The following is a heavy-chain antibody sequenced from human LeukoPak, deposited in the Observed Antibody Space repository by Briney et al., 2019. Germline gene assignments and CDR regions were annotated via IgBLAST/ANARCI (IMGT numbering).Heavy chain of an antibody. V-gene: IGHV1-2*02. CDR1: GYTFTNYG. J-gene: IGHJ5*02. CDR2: INPNSGGT. D-gene: IGHD4-23*01. Sequence: ASVKVSCKASGYTFTNYGITWVRQAPGQGLEWMGWINPNSGGTNYAQKFQGRVTMTRDTSISTAYMELSRLRSDDTAVYYCARSELPERDWFDPWGQGTLVTVSS. CDR3: ARSELPERDWFDP.